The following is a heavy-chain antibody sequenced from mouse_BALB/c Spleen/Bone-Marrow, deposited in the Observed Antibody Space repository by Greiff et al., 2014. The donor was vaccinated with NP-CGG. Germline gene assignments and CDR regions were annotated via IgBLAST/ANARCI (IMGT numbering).Heavy chain of an antibody. V-gene: IGHV1-67*01. J-gene: IGHJ3*01. CDR3: ARGNRYDGAWFAY. CDR2: ISTYSGNT. Sequence: QVQLQQSGPELVRPGVSVKISCKGSGYTFTDYAMHWVEQSHAKSLEWIGVISTYSGNTNYNQKFKGKATMTVDKSSSTAYMELARLTSEDSAIYYCARGNRYDGAWFAYWGQGTLVTVSA. CDR1: GYTFTDYA. D-gene: IGHD2-14*01.